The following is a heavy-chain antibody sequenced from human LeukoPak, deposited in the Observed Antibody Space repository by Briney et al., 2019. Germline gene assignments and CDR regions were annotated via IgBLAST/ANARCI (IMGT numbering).Heavy chain of an antibody. D-gene: IGHD3-22*01. Sequence: GGSLRLSCAASGFTFSSYEMNWVRQAPGKGLEWVSYISSSDSTTYYADSVKVRFTISRDNAMTSLYLQMNSLRVEDTAVYYCARVLYDSSGYYLNYLDYWGQGTLVTVSS. J-gene: IGHJ4*02. CDR2: ISSSDSTT. V-gene: IGHV3-48*03. CDR3: ARVLYDSSGYYLNYLDY. CDR1: GFTFSSYE.